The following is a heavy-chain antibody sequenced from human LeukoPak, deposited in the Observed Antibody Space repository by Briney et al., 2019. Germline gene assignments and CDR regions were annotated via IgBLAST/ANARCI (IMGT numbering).Heavy chain of an antibody. J-gene: IGHJ4*02. CDR2: ISSSTTTTI. Sequence: PGGSLRLSCAASGFTFSSYSMNWVRRAPGKGLEWVSYISSSTTTTIYYADSVKGRFTISRDNAKNSLYLQINSLRAEDTAVFYCARSRSGSYFDYWGQGTLVTVSS. CDR3: ARSRSGSYFDY. D-gene: IGHD1-26*01. CDR1: GFTFSSYS. V-gene: IGHV3-48*01.